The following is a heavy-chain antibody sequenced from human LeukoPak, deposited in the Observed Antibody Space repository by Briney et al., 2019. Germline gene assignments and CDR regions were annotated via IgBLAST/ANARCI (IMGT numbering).Heavy chain of an antibody. CDR1: GFTFSSYA. D-gene: IGHD3-9*01. V-gene: IGHV3-23*01. J-gene: IGHJ4*02. Sequence: GGSLRLSCAASGFTFSSYAMSWVRQAPGEGLQWVSGISGSGSGTYCADSVKGRFAISRDNSKHTVYLQMDSLRAEDTAVYYCAKSHVSTATGTGRYFDYWGQGTLVTVSS. CDR3: AKSHVSTATGTGRYFDY. CDR2: ISGSGSGT.